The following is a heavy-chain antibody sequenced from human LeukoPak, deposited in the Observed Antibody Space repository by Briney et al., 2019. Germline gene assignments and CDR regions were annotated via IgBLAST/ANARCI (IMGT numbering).Heavy chain of an antibody. Sequence: GGSLRLSCVGSGFTFSTYWVNWVRQAPGKGLEWAANIKPDGSDKYYVDSARGRFTVSRDNAKNSAFLQMNSLRAEDTAIYYCATISAQTFDIWGQGTLVSVSS. V-gene: IGHV3-7*01. J-gene: IGHJ3*02. CDR1: GFTFSTYW. CDR3: ATISAQTFDI. CDR2: IKPDGSDK. D-gene: IGHD5-24*01.